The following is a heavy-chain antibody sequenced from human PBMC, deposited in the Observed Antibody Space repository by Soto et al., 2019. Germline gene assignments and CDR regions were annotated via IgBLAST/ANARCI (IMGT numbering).Heavy chain of an antibody. V-gene: IGHV3-23*01. CDR1: VFTFSSYA. Sequence: PGVSLKLACAASVFTFSSYAMSWVRQAPGKGLEWVSAISGSGGSTYYADSVKGRFTISRDNSKNTLYLQMNSLRAEDTAVYYCAKDGPYYDRNYWGQGTLVTVSS. J-gene: IGHJ4*02. CDR3: AKDGPYYDRNY. CDR2: ISGSGGST. D-gene: IGHD3-22*01.